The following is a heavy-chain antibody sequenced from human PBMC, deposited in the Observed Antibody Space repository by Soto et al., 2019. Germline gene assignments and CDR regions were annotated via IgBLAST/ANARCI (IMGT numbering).Heavy chain of an antibody. J-gene: IGHJ5*02. Sequence: QVQLVESGGGVVQPGRSLRLSCAASGFSFSSYTMHWVRQTPDRGLQWVAVTSYDGTNKYYADSVRGSFTISRENSNSTRYRQMNNLRADDTAVYYCVGAAMWTGKGFEAWGKGTLLTVSS. D-gene: IGHD3-9*01. CDR1: GFSFSSYT. CDR2: TSYDGTNK. CDR3: VGAAMWTGKGFEA. V-gene: IGHV3-30*04.